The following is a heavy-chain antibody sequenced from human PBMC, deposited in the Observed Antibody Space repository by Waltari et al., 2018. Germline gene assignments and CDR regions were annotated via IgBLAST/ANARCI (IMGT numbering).Heavy chain of an antibody. D-gene: IGHD3-3*01. Sequence: EVQLLESGGDLVQPGGSLRLSCAAFGFTFSSFAFNWVRRAPGKVLEWVSTVSSSGSNTYYADSVKGRFTISRDNSKNTLYLQMSSLRADDTAVYYCARSNFLDYWGQGALVTVSS. CDR2: VSSSGSNT. CDR3: ARSNFLDY. V-gene: IGHV3-23*01. J-gene: IGHJ4*02. CDR1: GFTFSSFA.